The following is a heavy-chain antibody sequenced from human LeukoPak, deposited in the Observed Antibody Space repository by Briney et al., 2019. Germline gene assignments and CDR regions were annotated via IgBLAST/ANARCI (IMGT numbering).Heavy chain of an antibody. Sequence: PSETLSLTRTVSLDSTTSNFWSWVRQPPGKGLEWIGEIHRSGSPNYNPSLQSRVTISIDRSRNQIALELSSVTAADTAVYYCARTGSTVTMLYPFDHWGQGTLVTVSS. D-gene: IGHD4-17*01. CDR1: LDSTTSNF. J-gene: IGHJ4*02. CDR2: IHRSGSP. CDR3: ARTGSTVTMLYPFDH. V-gene: IGHV4-4*02.